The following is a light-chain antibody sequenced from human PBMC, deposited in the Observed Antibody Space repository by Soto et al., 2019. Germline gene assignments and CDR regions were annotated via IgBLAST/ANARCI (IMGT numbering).Light chain of an antibody. CDR3: QQSYSTSGIP. V-gene: IGKV1-39*01. Sequence: DIQMTQSPSSLSASVGDRVTITCRASQSIRNYLYWYQQKPGKAPKLLIYGASSLQSGVPSRFSGSGSGTDFTLTISSLQPEDFATYYCQQSYSTSGIPFGPGTKVDIK. CDR1: QSIRNY. CDR2: GAS. J-gene: IGKJ3*01.